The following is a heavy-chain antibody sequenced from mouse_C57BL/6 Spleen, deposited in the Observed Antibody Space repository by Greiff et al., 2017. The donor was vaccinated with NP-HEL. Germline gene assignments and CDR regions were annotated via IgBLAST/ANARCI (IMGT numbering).Heavy chain of an antibody. CDR1: GYTFTSYW. D-gene: IGHD2-3*01. J-gene: IGHJ1*03. CDR2: IHPNSGST. Sequence: QVQLQQSGAELVKPGASVKLSCKASGYTFTSYWMHWVKQRPGQGLEWIGMIHPNSGSTNYNEKFKSKATLTVDKSSSTAYMQLSSLTSEDSAVYYCARPDGYYPRYWYFDVWGTGTTVTVSS. V-gene: IGHV1-64*01. CDR3: ARPDGYYPRYWYFDV.